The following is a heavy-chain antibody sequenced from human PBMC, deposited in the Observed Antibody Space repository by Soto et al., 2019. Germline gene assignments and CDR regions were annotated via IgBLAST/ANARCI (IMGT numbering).Heavy chain of an antibody. CDR3: ARSGGSGSDY. Sequence: PLNLYCKGVVEGMSGYVSGWVRQAPGQGLEWMGGIIPIFGTANYAQKFQGRVTITADESTSTAYMELSSLRSEDTAVYYCARSGGSGSDYWGQGTLVTVPS. CDR1: EGMSGYV. D-gene: IGHD3-22*01. V-gene: IGHV1-69*01. CDR2: IIPIFGTA. J-gene: IGHJ4*02.